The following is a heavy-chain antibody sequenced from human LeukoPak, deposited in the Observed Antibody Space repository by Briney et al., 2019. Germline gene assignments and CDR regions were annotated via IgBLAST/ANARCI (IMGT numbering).Heavy chain of an antibody. CDR3: ARESYCSGGSCYSPDY. Sequence: SVKVSCKASGGTFSSYAISWVRQAPGQGLEWMGRIIPILGIANYAQKFQGRVTITADKSTSTAYMELSSLRSEDTAVYYCARESYCSGGSCYSPDYWGQGTLVTVSS. CDR1: GGTFSSYA. V-gene: IGHV1-69*04. CDR2: IIPILGIA. J-gene: IGHJ4*02. D-gene: IGHD2-15*01.